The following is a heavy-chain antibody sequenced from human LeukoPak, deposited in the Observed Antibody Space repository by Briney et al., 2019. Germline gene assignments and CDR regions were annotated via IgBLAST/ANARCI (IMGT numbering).Heavy chain of an antibody. CDR2: IFYGGST. J-gene: IGHJ4*02. Sequence: KSSETLSLTCTVSDGSISSYYWTWIRQPPGKGLEWIGYIFYGGSTDYNPSLKSRVTISVDTSKNQFSLKLSSVTAADTAVYYCARGSSSWYERTFDYWGQGTLVTVSS. CDR1: DGSISSYY. V-gene: IGHV4-59*01. CDR3: ARGSSSWYERTFDY. D-gene: IGHD6-13*01.